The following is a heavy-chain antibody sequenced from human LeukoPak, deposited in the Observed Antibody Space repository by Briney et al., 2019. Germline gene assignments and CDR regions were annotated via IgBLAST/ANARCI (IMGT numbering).Heavy chain of an antibody. D-gene: IGHD5-18*01. CDR2: ISSSSTI. Sequence: GGSLRLPCAASGFTFSSYSMNWVRQAPGKGLEWVSYISSSSTIYYADSVKGRFTISRDNAKNSLYLQMNSLRAEDTAVYYCARGGRGYSYGYLDYWGQGTLVTVSS. CDR3: ARGGRGYSYGYLDY. J-gene: IGHJ4*02. V-gene: IGHV3-48*04. CDR1: GFTFSSYS.